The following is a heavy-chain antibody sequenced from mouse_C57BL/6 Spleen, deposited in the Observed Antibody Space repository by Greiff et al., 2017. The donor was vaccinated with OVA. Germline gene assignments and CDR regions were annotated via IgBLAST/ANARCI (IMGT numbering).Heavy chain of an antibody. CDR1: GYTFTSYW. CDR2: IDPSDSYT. D-gene: IGHD1-1*01. CDR3: ARKIYYGSVYAMDY. V-gene: IGHV1-69*01. Sequence: QVQLKQPGAELVMPGASVKLSCKASGYTFTSYWMHWVKQRPGQGLEWIGEIDPSDSYTNYNQKFKGKSTLTVDKSSSTAYMQLSSLTSEDSAVYYCARKIYYGSVYAMDYWGQGTSVTVSS. J-gene: IGHJ4*01.